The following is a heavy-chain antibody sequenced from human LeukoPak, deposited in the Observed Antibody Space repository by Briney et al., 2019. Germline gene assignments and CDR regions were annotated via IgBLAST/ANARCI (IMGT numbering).Heavy chain of an antibody. D-gene: IGHD6-19*01. Sequence: ASVKVSCKASGYTFITYGISWVRQAPGQGLEWMGWISAYNGNTNYAQKFQGWVTMTRDTSISTAYMELSRLRSDDTAVYYCARGPHAGYSSGWYYFDYWGQGTLVTVSS. CDR1: GYTFITYG. J-gene: IGHJ4*02. V-gene: IGHV1-18*01. CDR3: ARGPHAGYSSGWYYFDY. CDR2: ISAYNGNT.